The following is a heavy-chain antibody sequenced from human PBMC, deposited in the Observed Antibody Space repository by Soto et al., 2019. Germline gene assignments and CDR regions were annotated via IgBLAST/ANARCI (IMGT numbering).Heavy chain of an antibody. CDR2: LKSKGSGGTT. V-gene: IGHV3-15*01. J-gene: IGHJ6*02. CDR1: GFDFNKAW. Sequence: PGGSLRLSCAASGFDFNKAWMDWVRQAPGKGLEWVGRLKSKGSGGTTDYAAPVKGRFTISRDDSRRVLYLQMNSLNTEDTAVYYCVWDWSYYYDMAVWGQGTPVTVSS. CDR3: VWDWSYYYDMAV. D-gene: IGHD1-1*01.